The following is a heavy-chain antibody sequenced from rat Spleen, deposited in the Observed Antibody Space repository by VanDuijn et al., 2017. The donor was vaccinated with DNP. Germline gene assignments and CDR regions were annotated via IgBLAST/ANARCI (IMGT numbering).Heavy chain of an antibody. Sequence: QVQLKDAGPVLVQPFQTLSLTCTFSGFPLTSYNFHWVLQPPGIVLEWMGVIWSNGNTDYNSAIKSRLSISRDTSKSQVFLKMNSLQTEDTAMYFCARSGGANWGYYFDYWGQGVMVTVSS. CDR1: GFPLTSYN. CDR3: ARSGGANWGYYFDY. V-gene: IGHV2-47*01. J-gene: IGHJ2*01. D-gene: IGHD5-1*01. CDR2: IWSNGNT.